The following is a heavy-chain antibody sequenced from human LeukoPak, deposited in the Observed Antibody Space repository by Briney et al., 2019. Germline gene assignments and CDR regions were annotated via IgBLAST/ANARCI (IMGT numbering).Heavy chain of an antibody. J-gene: IGHJ5*02. Sequence: SQTLSLTCTVSGGSFSSGSYYWSWIRQHPGKGLEWIGYIYYSGSTYYNPSLKSRVTISVDTSKNYFSLKLRSVTAADTAVYYCARGSVVMVYANGSTNWIDPWGQGTRVTVSS. V-gene: IGHV4-31*03. CDR3: ARGSVVMVYANGSTNWIDP. CDR2: IYYSGST. D-gene: IGHD2-8*01. CDR1: GGSFSSGSYY.